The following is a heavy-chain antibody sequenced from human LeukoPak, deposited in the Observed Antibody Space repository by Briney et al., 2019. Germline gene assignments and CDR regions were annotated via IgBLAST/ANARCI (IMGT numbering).Heavy chain of an antibody. V-gene: IGHV4-34*01. CDR1: GGSFSGYY. CDR3: ARGGRFGELLPFDY. J-gene: IGHJ4*02. CDR2: INHSGST. D-gene: IGHD3-10*01. Sequence: PSETLSLTCAVYGGSFSGYYWSWIRQPPGKGLEWIGEINHSGSTNYNPSLKSRVTTSVDTSKNQFSLKLSSVTAADTAVYYCARGGRFGELLPFDYWGQGTLVTVSS.